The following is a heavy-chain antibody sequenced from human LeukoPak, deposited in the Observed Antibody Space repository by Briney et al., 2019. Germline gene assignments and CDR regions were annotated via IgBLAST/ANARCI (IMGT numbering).Heavy chain of an antibody. J-gene: IGHJ6*04. V-gene: IGHV3-23*01. D-gene: IGHD2-2*01. CDR1: GFTFSSYA. CDR3: AKELIVVVPAAAYGMDV. CDR2: ISGSGGST. Sequence: GSLRLSCAASGFTFSSYAMSWVRQAPGKGLEWVSAISGSGGSTYYADSVKGRFTISRDNSKNTLYLQMNSLRAEDTAVYYCAKELIVVVPAAAYGMDVWGKGTTVTVSS.